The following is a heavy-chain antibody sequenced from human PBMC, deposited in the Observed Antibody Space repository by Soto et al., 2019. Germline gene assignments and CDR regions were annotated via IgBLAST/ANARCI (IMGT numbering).Heavy chain of an antibody. V-gene: IGHV1-69*01. CDR2: IIPIFGTI. CDR3: ARGFPDGWVEPGVVRGYLDT. J-gene: IGHJ4*02. D-gene: IGHD3-10*01. CDR1: VEFFSNYG. Sequence: QAQLVQSGAEVKEPGSSVKVSCKASVEFFSNYGISWVRQAPGQGLEWMGGIIPIFGTISYAEKFQCRVTITADESTNTVYSQLRSLRSADTAVYYCARGFPDGWVEPGVVRGYLDTWGRGTLVTVSS.